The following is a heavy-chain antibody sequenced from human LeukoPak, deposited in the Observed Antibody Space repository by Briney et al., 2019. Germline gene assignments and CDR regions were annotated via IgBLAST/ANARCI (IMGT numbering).Heavy chain of an antibody. Sequence: SETLSLTFTVSGGSICSSSYYWGWIRQPPGTGLEWIRSIYYSGSTYYNPSLKSRVTISVDTSKNQFSLKLQPVTAPHTAVYYRARLTDWLLYLARAYYGMAVWRQGTTVTLFS. V-gene: IGHV4-39*01. J-gene: IGHJ6*02. CDR3: ARLTDWLLYLARAYYGMAV. D-gene: IGHD3-9*01. CDR1: GGSICSSSYY. CDR2: IYYSGST.